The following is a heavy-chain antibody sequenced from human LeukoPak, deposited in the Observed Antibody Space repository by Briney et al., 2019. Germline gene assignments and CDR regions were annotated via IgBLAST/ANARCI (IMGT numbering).Heavy chain of an antibody. V-gene: IGHV4-39*01. CDR1: GSSISSSSYY. Sequence: ASETLSLTCTVSGSSISSSSYYWGWIRQPPGKGLEWIGSIYYSGSTYYNPSLKSRVTISVDTSKNQFSLKLSSVTAADTAVYYCASAAPCSGGSCRPDYWGQGTLVTVSS. CDR2: IYYSGST. J-gene: IGHJ4*02. D-gene: IGHD2-15*01. CDR3: ASAAPCSGGSCRPDY.